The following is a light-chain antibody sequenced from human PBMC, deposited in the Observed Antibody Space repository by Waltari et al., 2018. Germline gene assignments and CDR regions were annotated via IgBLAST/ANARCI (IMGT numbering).Light chain of an antibody. CDR2: LGF. Sequence: DIVMTQSPLSLPVTPGEPASISCRSSQSLLHSNGYTSLGWYLQKPGQSPQLLINLGFNRASGVPDRFSGSGSGTDFTLKISRVEAEDVGLYYCMQALQDPFTFGPGTIVDIK. J-gene: IGKJ3*01. V-gene: IGKV2-28*01. CDR3: MQALQDPFT. CDR1: QSLLHSNGYTS.